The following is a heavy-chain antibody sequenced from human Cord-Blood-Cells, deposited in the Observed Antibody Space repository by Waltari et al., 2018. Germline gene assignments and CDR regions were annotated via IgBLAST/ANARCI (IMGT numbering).Heavy chain of an antibody. J-gene: IGHJ6*03. CDR3: ARAVVVIIPYYYYYMDV. V-gene: IGHV1-18*01. CDR2: ISAYNGNT. CDR1: GYTFTRYG. Sequence: VQLVQSGAEVKNPGASVKISCKASGYTFTRYGISRVRHAPGQGREWMGWISAYNGNTNYAQKLQGRVTLNTDTSTSTAYMELRSRRSDDTAVYYWARAVVVIIPYYYYYMDVWGKGTTVTVSS. D-gene: IGHD3-22*01.